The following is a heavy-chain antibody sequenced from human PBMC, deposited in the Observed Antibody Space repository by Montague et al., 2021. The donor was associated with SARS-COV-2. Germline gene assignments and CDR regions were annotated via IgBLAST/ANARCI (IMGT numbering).Heavy chain of an antibody. V-gene: IGHV4-59*13. CDR1: GGSISSYY. J-gene: IGHJ4*02. CDR2: IYYSGST. Sequence: SETLSLTCTVPGGSISSYYWGWIRQPPGKGLEWIGYIYYSGSTNYNPSLKSRVTISVGTSKNQFSLKLSSVTAADTAVYYCARGFDYWGQGTLVTVSS. CDR3: ARGFDY.